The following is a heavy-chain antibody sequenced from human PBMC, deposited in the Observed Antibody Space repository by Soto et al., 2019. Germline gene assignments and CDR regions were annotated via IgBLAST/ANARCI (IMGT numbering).Heavy chain of an antibody. V-gene: IGHV3-53*01. Sequence: GGSLRLSCAASGFTVSSNYMSWVRQAPGKGLEWVSVIYSGGSTYYADSVKGRFTISRHNSKNTLYLQMNSLRAEDTAVYYCAKGVPGIAVAGTGYFQHWGQGT. D-gene: IGHD6-19*01. CDR2: IYSGGST. J-gene: IGHJ1*01. CDR1: GFTVSSNY. CDR3: AKGVPGIAVAGTGYFQH.